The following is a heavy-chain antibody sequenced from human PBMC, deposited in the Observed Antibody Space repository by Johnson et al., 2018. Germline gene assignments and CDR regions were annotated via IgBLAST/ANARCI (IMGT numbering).Heavy chain of an antibody. V-gene: IGHV3-33*01. D-gene: IGHD1-26*01. J-gene: IGHJ6*02. Sequence: QVQLVQSGGGVVQXGRSLRLXCAASGFTFSSYGMHWVRQAPGKGLEWVAVIWYDGSNNYYVGSVQGRFTMSRDNAKTSLYLQMHSLRVEDTAVYYCARGNPWELGFYYHGMDVWGQGTMVTVSS. CDR3: ARGNPWELGFYYHGMDV. CDR1: GFTFSSYG. CDR2: IWYDGSNN.